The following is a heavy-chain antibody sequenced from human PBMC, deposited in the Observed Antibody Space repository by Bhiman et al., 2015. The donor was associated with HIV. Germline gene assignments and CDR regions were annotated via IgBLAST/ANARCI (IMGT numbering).Heavy chain of an antibody. Sequence: EVHLVESGGGLVKPGGSLRLSCVISGFTFSNAWMSWVRQAPGKGLEWVGRIKSKTDGGTTDYAAPVKGRFTISRDDSKNTLYLQMSSLKTEDTAVYYCTTAHIYYDYVWGSYRTSDYWGQGTLVTVSS. CDR1: GFTFSNAW. J-gene: IGHJ4*02. V-gene: IGHV3-15*01. CDR3: TTAHIYYDYVWGSYRTSDY. CDR2: IKSKTDGGTT. D-gene: IGHD3-16*02.